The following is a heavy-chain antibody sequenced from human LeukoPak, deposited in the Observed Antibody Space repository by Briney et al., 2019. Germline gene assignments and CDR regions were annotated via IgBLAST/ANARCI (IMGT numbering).Heavy chain of an antibody. D-gene: IGHD5-18*01. CDR1: GFTLRGYG. CDR3: AKMGGYSYGYGYNWFDP. Sequence: GGSLRLSCAASGFTLRGYGMHWVRQAPGKGLEWVAVISYDGSNKYYADSVKGRFTISRDNSKNTLYLQMNSLRAEDTAVYYCAKMGGYSYGYGYNWFDPWGQGTLVTVSS. J-gene: IGHJ5*02. CDR2: ISYDGSNK. V-gene: IGHV3-30*18.